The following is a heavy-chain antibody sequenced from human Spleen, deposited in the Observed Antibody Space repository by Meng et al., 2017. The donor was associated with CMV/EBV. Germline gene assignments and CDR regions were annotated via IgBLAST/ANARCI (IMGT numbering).Heavy chain of an antibody. CDR1: GGSVSSTTYY. V-gene: IGHV4-61*01. CDR2: IYYIGST. Sequence: SETLSLTCSVSGGSVSSTTYYWSWIRQPPGKGLEWIGYIYYIGSTNYNPSLKSRVTISVDTSKNQFSLQLSSVTAADTAVYYCARAFTISGVVNAFDYWGQGTLVTVSS. D-gene: IGHD3-3*01. J-gene: IGHJ4*02. CDR3: ARAFTISGVVNAFDY.